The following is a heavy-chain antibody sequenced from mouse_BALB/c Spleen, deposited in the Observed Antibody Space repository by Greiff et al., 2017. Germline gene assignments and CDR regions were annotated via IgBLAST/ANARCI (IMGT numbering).Heavy chain of an antibody. D-gene: IGHD2-4*01. CDR1: GYSFTDYI. V-gene: IGHV1-39*01. J-gene: IGHJ2*01. CDR2: INPYYGST. CDR3: ARGNDYDFDY. Sequence: EVQLQQTGPELVKPGASVKISCKASGYSFTDYIMLWVKQSHGKSLEWIGNINPYYGSTSYNLKFKDKATLTVDKSSSTAYMQLSSPTSEDSAVYYCARGNDYDFDYWGQGTTLTVSS.